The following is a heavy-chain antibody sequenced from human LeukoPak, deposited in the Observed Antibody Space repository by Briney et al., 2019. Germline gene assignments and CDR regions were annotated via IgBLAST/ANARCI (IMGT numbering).Heavy chain of an antibody. J-gene: IGHJ4*02. Sequence: ASVKVSCKASGYTFTSYAMNWVRQAPGQGLEWMGWINTNTGNPTYAQGFTGRFVFSLDTTVSTAYLQISSLKAEDTAVYYCAREPWSTVVTHFDYWGQGTLVTVSS. CDR1: GYTFTSYA. CDR3: AREPWSTVVTHFDY. V-gene: IGHV7-4-1*02. CDR2: INTNTGNP. D-gene: IGHD4-23*01.